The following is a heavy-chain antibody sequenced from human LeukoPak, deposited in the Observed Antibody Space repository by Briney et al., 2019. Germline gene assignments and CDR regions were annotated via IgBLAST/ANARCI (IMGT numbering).Heavy chain of an antibody. CDR3: ARDMGIAVAAPSPFVS. D-gene: IGHD6-19*01. CDR2: IYHSGST. CDR1: GYSISSGYY. J-gene: IGHJ5*01. Sequence: SETLSLTCTVSGYSISSGYYWGWIRQPPGKGLEWIGSIYHSGSTYYNPSLKSRVTISVDTSKNQFSLKLSSVTAADTAVYYCARDMGIAVAAPSPFVSWGQGTLVTVSS. V-gene: IGHV4-38-2*02.